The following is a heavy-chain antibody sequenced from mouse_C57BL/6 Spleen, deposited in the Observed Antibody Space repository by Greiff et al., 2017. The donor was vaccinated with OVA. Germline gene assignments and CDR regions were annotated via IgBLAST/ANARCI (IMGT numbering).Heavy chain of an antibody. D-gene: IGHD3-2*02. CDR2: IDPEDGDT. V-gene: IGHV14-1*01. Sequence: EVQLQQSGAELVRPGASVKLSCTASGFNIKDYYMHWVKQRPEQGLEWIGRIDPEDGDTEYAPKFQGKATMTADTSSNTAYLQLSSLTSEDTAVYYCTLTAQATWIAYWGQGTLVTVSA. CDR1: GFNIKDYY. J-gene: IGHJ3*01. CDR3: TLTAQATWIAY.